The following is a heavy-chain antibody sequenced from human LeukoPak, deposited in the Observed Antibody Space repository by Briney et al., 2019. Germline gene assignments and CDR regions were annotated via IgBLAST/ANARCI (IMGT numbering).Heavy chain of an antibody. Sequence: PSETLSLTCTVSGGSISSGGYYWSWIRQHPRKGLEWIGYIYYSGSTYYNPSLKSRVTISVDTSKNQFSLKLSSVTAADTAVYYCARVDTTEAFDIWGQGTMVTVSS. CDR3: ARVDTTEAFDI. CDR1: GGSISSGGYY. D-gene: IGHD1-26*01. CDR2: IYYSGST. J-gene: IGHJ3*02. V-gene: IGHV4-31*03.